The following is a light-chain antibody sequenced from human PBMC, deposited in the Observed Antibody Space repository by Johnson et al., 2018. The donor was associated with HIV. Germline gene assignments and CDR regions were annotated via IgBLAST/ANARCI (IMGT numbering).Light chain of an antibody. CDR1: SSNIGNKY. J-gene: IGLJ1*01. V-gene: IGLV1-51*02. Sequence: QSVLTQSPSVSAAPGQKVTISCSGSSSNIGNKYVSWYQQLPGTAPKLLIYENNKRPSGIPDRFSGSKSGTSANLGITGLQPGDEADYYCGTWDSSLSAYVFGTGTKVTVL. CDR3: GTWDSSLSAYV. CDR2: ENN.